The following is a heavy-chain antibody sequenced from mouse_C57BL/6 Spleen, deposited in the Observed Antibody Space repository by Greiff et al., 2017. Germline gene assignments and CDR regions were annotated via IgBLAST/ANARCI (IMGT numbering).Heavy chain of an antibody. CDR2: IYPGDGDT. Sequence: QVQLQQSGPELVKPGASVKISCKASGYAFSSSWMNWVKQRPGKGLEWIGRIYPGDGDTNYNGKFKGKATLTADKSSSTAYMQLSSLTSEDSAVYFCVITTVVASYYFDYWGQGTTLTVSS. CDR1: GYAFSSSW. D-gene: IGHD1-1*01. CDR3: VITTVVASYYFDY. J-gene: IGHJ2*01. V-gene: IGHV1-82*01.